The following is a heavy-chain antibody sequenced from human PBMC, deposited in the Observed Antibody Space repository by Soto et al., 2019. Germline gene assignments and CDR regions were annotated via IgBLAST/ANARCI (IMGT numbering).Heavy chain of an antibody. CDR3: AKGSSSGWAYYYYGMDV. D-gene: IGHD3-22*01. CDR1: GFTFSSYA. Sequence: GESLKISCAASGFTFSSYAMGWVRQAPGKGLEWVSAISGSVVRTYYADSVKGRFTISRDNSKNTLYLQMNSLRAEDTAVYYCAKGSSSGWAYYYYGMDVWGQGTTVTVSS. J-gene: IGHJ6*02. CDR2: ISGSVVRT. V-gene: IGHV3-23*01.